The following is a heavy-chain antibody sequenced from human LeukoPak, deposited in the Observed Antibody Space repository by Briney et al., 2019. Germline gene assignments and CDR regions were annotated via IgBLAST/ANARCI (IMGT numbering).Heavy chain of an antibody. D-gene: IGHD1-1*01. V-gene: IGHV3-33*06. Sequence: GGXLRLSCAASGFTLSPYGVHWVRQAPGKGLGWVAVIWRDGNNRFYADSVKGRFTISRDDSENTVYLQMNNLRAEDTALYFCAKGVLYMDVWGKGTTVTVSS. CDR1: GFTLSPYG. CDR3: AKGVLYMDV. CDR2: IWRDGNNR. J-gene: IGHJ6*03.